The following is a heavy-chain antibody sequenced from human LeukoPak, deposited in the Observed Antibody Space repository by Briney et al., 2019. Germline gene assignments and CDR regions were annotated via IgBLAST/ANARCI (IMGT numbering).Heavy chain of an antibody. CDR1: GYTFTGYY. CDR3: ARACCGGSCYSDNWLDP. D-gene: IGHD2-15*01. V-gene: IGHV1-2*06. J-gene: IGHJ5*02. CDR2: INPDSGGT. Sequence: ASVKVSCKASGYTFTGYYLHWVRQAPGQGLEWMGRINPDSGGTNYAQKFQGRVTMTRDTSISTAYMELNRLTSDDTAVYYCARACCGGSCYSDNWLDPWGQGTLVTVSS.